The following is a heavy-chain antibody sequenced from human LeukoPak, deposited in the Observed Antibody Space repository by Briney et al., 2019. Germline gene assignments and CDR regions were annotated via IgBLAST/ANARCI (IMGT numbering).Heavy chain of an antibody. D-gene: IGHD3-16*01. V-gene: IGHV3-30*04. CDR2: ISYDGSNK. CDR1: GFTFSSYA. J-gene: IGHJ4*02. CDR3: ARPTPSYYDYVWGSYVFDY. Sequence: GGSLRLSCAASGFTFSSYAMHWVRQAPGKGLEWVAVISYDGSNKYYADSVKGRLTISRDNSKNTLYLQMNSLRAEDTAVYYCARPTPSYYDYVWGSYVFDYWGQGTLVTVSS.